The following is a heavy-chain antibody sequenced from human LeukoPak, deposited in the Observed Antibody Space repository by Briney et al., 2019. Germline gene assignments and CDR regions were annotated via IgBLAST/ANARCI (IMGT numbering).Heavy chain of an antibody. CDR2: IIPIFGTA. CDR1: GYTFTSYG. CDR3: ARGNTAMVPSDYFDY. J-gene: IGHJ4*02. V-gene: IGHV1-69*13. D-gene: IGHD5-18*01. Sequence: SVKVSCKASGYTFTSYGISWVRQAPGQGLEWMGGIIPIFGTANYAQKFQGRVTITADESTSTVYMELSSLRSEDTAVYYCARGNTAMVPSDYFDYWGQGTLVTVSS.